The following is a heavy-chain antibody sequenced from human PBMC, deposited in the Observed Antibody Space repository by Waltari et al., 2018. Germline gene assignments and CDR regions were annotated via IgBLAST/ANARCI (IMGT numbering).Heavy chain of an antibody. CDR2: INHSGIT. CDR3: AREARATVRGNWFDP. J-gene: IGHJ5*02. V-gene: IGHV4-30-2*01. Sequence: QLQLQESGSGLVKPSQTLSLTCAVSGGSISSGGYSWSWIRQPPGKGLEWIGYINHSGITYYNPSLKSRATISVDRSKNQFSLKLSPVTAADTAVYYCAREARATVRGNWFDPWGQGTLVTVSS. D-gene: IGHD4-4*01. CDR1: GGSISSGGYS.